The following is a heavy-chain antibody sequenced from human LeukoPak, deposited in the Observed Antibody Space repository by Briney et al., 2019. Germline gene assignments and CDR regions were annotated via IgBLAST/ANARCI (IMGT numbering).Heavy chain of an antibody. V-gene: IGHV1-2*02. J-gene: IGHJ4*02. CDR2: ISPNSGAT. D-gene: IGHD5-12*01. CDR3: ARALTRGYSGQPVPLDFDY. Sequence: PGASVKVSCKASGYTFTSYYIHWVRQAPGQGLEWMGWISPNSGATNYAQKFQGRVTMTRDTSISTAYMELSRLRSDDTAVYYCARALTRGYSGQPVPLDFDYWGQGTLVTVSS. CDR1: GYTFTSYY.